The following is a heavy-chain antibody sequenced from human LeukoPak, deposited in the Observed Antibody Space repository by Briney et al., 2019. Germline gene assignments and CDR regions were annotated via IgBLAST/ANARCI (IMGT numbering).Heavy chain of an antibody. CDR3: ARNLRTLTYYYDSSGYNVYGMDV. J-gene: IGHJ6*02. CDR1: GFTFSSYS. Sequence: GGSLRLSCAASGFTFSSYSMNWVRQAPGKGLEWVSSISSSSSYIYYADSVKGRFTISRDNAKNSLYLQMNSLRAEDTAVYYCARNLRTLTYYYDSSGYNVYGMDVWGQGTTVTVSS. CDR2: ISSSSSYI. D-gene: IGHD3-22*01. V-gene: IGHV3-21*01.